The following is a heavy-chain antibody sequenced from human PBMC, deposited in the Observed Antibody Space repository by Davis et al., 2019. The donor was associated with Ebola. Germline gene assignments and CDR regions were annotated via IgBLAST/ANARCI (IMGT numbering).Heavy chain of an antibody. J-gene: IGHJ5*02. CDR1: GASIKSHY. CDR2: MYYSGRT. V-gene: IGHV4-59*08. CDR3: VRHGGHSSNCPACWCDL. D-gene: IGHD6-13*01. Sequence: MPSETLSLTCTVSGASIKSHYWSWIRQSPGRGLEWIGFMYYSGRTHYNPSLSGRAAISVDTSRNQFSLILDSVTAADTAVYFCVRHGGHSSNCPACWCDLWGPATWVTVSS.